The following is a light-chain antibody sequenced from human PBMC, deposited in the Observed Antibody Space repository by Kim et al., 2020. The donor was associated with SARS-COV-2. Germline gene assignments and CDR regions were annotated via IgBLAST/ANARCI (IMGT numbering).Light chain of an antibody. J-gene: IGLJ3*02. CDR3: QVWDSSSGHPV. V-gene: IGLV3-21*04. CDR1: NTGSKR. CDR2: NHS. Sequence: PGNAYRITCWENNTGSKRVHRYQQEPGHAPVLVIYNHSDRHKGIPIRFSGYNSGNTATLTIIRVGAGDEADYYCQVWDSSSGHPVFGGGTQLTVL.